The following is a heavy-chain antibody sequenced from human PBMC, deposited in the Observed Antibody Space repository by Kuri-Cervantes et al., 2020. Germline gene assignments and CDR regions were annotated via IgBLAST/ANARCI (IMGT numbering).Heavy chain of an antibody. J-gene: IGHJ4*02. CDR1: GYIFTNFA. D-gene: IGHD3-10*01. CDR3: ARKNYGSGSRGYYFDY. V-gene: IGHV1-69*06. CDR2: IIPIFGTA. Sequence: SVKVSCKGSGYIFTNFAVSWVRQAPGQGLEWMGGIIPIFGTANYAQKFQGRVTITADKSTSTAYMELSSLRSEDTAVYYCARKNYGSGSRGYYFDYWGQGTLVTVSS.